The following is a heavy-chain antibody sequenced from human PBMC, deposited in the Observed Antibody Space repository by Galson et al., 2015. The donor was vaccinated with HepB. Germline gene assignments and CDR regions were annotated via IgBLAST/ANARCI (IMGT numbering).Heavy chain of an antibody. CDR1: GFTFSSYW. CDR3: AKDRDGSGSTYVFDV. D-gene: IGHD3-10*01. V-gene: IGHV3-74*01. J-gene: IGHJ3*01. CDR2: INSDGSST. Sequence: SLRLSCAASGFTFSSYWMHWVRQAPGKGLVWVSRINSDGSSTSYADSVKGRFTISRDNAKNTLYLQMNSLRAEDTAVYYCAKDRDGSGSTYVFDVWGQGTMVTVSS.